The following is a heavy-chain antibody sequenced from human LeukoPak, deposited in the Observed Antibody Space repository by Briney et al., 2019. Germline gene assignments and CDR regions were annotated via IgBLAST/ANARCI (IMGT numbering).Heavy chain of an antibody. J-gene: IGHJ4*02. CDR2: FDPEDGET. D-gene: IGHD6-19*01. CDR1: GYTLTELS. V-gene: IGHV1-24*01. Sequence: ASVKVFCKVSGYTLTELSMHWVRQAPGKGLEWMGGFDPEDGETIYAQKFQGRVTMTEDTSTDTAYMELSSLRSEDTAVYYCATDPGAGRLFDYWGQGTLVTVSS. CDR3: ATDPGAGRLFDY.